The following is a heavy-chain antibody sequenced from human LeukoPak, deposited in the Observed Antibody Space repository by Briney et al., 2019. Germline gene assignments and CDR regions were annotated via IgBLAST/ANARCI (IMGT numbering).Heavy chain of an antibody. J-gene: IGHJ4*02. CDR3: ARRGGQDVDY. CDR2: ISSSSSTI. CDR1: GFTLSSYS. Sequence: GGSLRLSCAASGFTLSSYSMNWVRQAPGKGLEWVSFISSSSSTIYYADSVKGRFTISRDNAKNSLYLQMDSLRAEDTAVYYCARRGGQDVDYWGQGTLVTVSS. V-gene: IGHV3-48*04. D-gene: IGHD3-16*01.